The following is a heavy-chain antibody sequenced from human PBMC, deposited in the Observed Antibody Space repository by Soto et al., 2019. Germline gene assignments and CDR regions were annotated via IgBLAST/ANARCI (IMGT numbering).Heavy chain of an antibody. CDR2: INHSGST. D-gene: IGHD3-22*01. CDR1: GGSFSGYY. V-gene: IGHV4-34*01. CDR3: ARAEASARGIYYYDSSGYLDY. Sequence: QVQLQQWGAGLLKPSETLSLTCAVYGGSFSGYYWSWIRQPPGKGLEWIGEINHSGSTNYNPSLQSRVTISVDTSKNQFSLKLSSVTAADTAVYYCARAEASARGIYYYDSSGYLDYWGQGTLVTVSS. J-gene: IGHJ4*02.